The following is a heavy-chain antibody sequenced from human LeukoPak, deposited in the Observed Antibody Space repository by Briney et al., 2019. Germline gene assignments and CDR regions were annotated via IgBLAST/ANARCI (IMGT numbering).Heavy chain of an antibody. CDR1: GYSLTSYG. D-gene: IGHD3-10*01. V-gene: IGHV1-18*01. Sequence: ASVKVSCKASGYSLTSYGFTWVRRAPGQGLEWMGWVSAYDGSTNYAQKIRGRVTMTTDASKNTGYMELRSLRFDETAVYYCARGGRDGMDVWGQGTTVTVSS. CDR2: VSAYDGST. CDR3: ARGGRDGMDV. J-gene: IGHJ6*02.